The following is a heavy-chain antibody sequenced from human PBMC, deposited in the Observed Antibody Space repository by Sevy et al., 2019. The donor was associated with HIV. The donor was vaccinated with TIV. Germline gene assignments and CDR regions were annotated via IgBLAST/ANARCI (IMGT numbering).Heavy chain of an antibody. J-gene: IGHJ6*02. D-gene: IGHD2-15*01. V-gene: IGHV1-18*01. Sequence: ASVKVSCKASGYTFTSYGISWVRQAPGQGLEWMGWISAYNGNTNYAQKLQGRVTMTTDTSTSTAYMELRSLRSDDTAVYYCARDSRGYYCSGGSCYYYYGMDVWGQGTTVTVSS. CDR2: ISAYNGNT. CDR1: GYTFTSYG. CDR3: ARDSRGYYCSGGSCYYYYGMDV.